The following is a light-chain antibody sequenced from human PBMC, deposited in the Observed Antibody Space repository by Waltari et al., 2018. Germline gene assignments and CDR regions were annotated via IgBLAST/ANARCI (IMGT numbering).Light chain of an antibody. CDR2: DTS. CDR1: TGAVTSGQY. CDR3: LLWYSGARWV. Sequence: QAVVTQEPSLTVSPGGTVTLTCGSSTGAVTSGQYPYWFQHKPVQVPRTLIYDTSNKHSWTPALFSGSLLGGKAALTLSGAQPEDEAEYYCLLWYSGARWVFGGGTKLSVL. V-gene: IGLV7-46*01. J-gene: IGLJ3*02.